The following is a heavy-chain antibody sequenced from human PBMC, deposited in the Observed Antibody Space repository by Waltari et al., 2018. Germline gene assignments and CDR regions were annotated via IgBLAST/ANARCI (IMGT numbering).Heavy chain of an antibody. V-gene: IGHV3-7*01. Sequence: EVQLVESGGGLVQPGGSLRLSCAASGFTFSRYGMSWVRQTRGKGLEWVANRKQDGSEKYYVDSVKGRFTISRDNAKNSLYLQMNSLRAEDTAVYYCAKSRGFDYWGQGTLVTVSS. CDR1: GFTFSRYG. J-gene: IGHJ4*02. CDR3: AKSRGFDY. CDR2: RKQDGSEK. D-gene: IGHD2-2*01.